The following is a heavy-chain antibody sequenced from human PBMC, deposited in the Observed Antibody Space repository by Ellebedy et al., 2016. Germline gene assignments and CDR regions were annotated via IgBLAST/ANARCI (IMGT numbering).Heavy chain of an antibody. V-gene: IGHV3-48*02. CDR1: GFTFSSYS. Sequence: GGSLRLSCAASGFTFSSYSMNWVRQAPGKGLEWVSYISSSSSTIYYADSVKGRFTISRDNAKNSLYLQMNSLRDEDTAVYYCARVKYYYGSGSYPAYYYYYGMDVWGQGTTVTVSS. J-gene: IGHJ6*02. CDR3: ARVKYYYGSGSYPAYYYYYGMDV. CDR2: ISSSSSTI. D-gene: IGHD3-10*01.